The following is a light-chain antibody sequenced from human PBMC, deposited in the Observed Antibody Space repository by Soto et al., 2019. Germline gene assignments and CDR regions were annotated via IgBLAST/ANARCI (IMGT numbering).Light chain of an antibody. CDR3: QQYGSSPRT. CDR1: QSVSSSY. CDR2: GAS. J-gene: IGKJ1*01. V-gene: IGKV3-20*01. Sequence: EIVLTQSPGTLSLSPGERATLSCRASQSVSSSYLAWYQQKPGQAPRLLIYGASSRATGIPDRFSGSGYRTAFTLTISRLEPEDFAVYYWQQYGSSPRTFGQGTKVEIK.